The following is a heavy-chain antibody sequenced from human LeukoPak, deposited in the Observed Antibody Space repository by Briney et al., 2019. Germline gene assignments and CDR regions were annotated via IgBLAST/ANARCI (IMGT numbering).Heavy chain of an antibody. V-gene: IGHV3-23*01. D-gene: IGHD3-10*01. CDR1: GFTFSSYA. CDR3: ARGPPLRGVILYYFDY. J-gene: IGHJ4*02. CDR2: ISGSGGST. Sequence: PGGSLRLSCAASGFTFSSYAMSWVRQAPGKGLEWVSAISGSGGSTYYADSVKGRFTISRDNSKNTLYLQMNSLRAEDTAVYYCARGPPLRGVILYYFDYWGQGTLVTVSS.